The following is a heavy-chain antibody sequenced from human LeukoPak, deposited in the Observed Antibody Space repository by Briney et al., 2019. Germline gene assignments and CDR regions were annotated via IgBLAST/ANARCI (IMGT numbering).Heavy chain of an antibody. J-gene: IGHJ5*02. D-gene: IGHD2-2*01. CDR2: ISAYNGNT. V-gene: IGHV1-18*01. CDR1: GYTFTSYG. Sequence: ALVKVSCKASGYTFTSYGISWVRQAPGQGLEWMGWISAYNGNTNYAQKLQGRVTMTTDTSTSTAYMELRSLRSDDTAAYYCAREVPGCSSTSCYGRGWFDPWGQGTLVTVSS. CDR3: AREVPGCSSTSCYGRGWFDP.